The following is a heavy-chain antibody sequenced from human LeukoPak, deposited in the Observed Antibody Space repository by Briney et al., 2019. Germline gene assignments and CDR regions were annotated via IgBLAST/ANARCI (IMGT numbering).Heavy chain of an antibody. Sequence: GGSLRLSCAASGFTFSSYAMHWVRQAPGKGLEWVAVTSYDESNKYYADSVKGRFTISRDNSKNTLYLQMNSLRGEGTAVYYCARVVVSSSSDYFDYWGQGTLVTVPS. CDR3: ARVVVSSSSDYFDY. J-gene: IGHJ4*02. CDR1: GFTFSSYA. CDR2: TSYDESNK. V-gene: IGHV3-30*04. D-gene: IGHD6-6*01.